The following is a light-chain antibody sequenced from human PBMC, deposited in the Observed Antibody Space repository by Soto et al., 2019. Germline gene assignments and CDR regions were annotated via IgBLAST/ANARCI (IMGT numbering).Light chain of an antibody. CDR1: HTVDSN. CDR2: GAS. V-gene: IGKV3-15*01. J-gene: IGKJ1*01. Sequence: EVVLTQSPATLSVSPGERVTLSCRASHTVDSNLAWYQHKPGQAPRLLIDGASTRATGVPGRFSGRGSGTEFTLTVSSRQSEDVGIYYCQKYSQGPRPWTFGQGTKVEIK. CDR3: QKYSQGPRPWT.